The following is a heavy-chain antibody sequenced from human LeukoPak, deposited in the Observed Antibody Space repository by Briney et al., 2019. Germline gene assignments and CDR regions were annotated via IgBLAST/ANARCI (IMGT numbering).Heavy chain of an antibody. CDR2: IYSGGST. V-gene: IGHV3-53*01. D-gene: IGHD3-16*02. J-gene: IGHJ3*02. CDR1: GFTVSSNY. CDR3: AREGRDYVWGSYRWLSAFDI. Sequence: PGGSLRLSCAASGFTVSSNYMSWVRQAPGKGLEWVSVIYSGGSTYYADSVKGRFTISRDNSKNTLYLQMNSLRAEDTAVYYCAREGRDYVWGSYRWLSAFDIWGQGTMVTVSS.